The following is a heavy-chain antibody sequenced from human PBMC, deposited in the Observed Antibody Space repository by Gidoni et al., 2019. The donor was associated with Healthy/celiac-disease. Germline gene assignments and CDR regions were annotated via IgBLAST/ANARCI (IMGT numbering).Heavy chain of an antibody. CDR1: AFTFSSYG. V-gene: IGHV3-33*01. J-gene: IGHJ6*02. CDR3: ARKGYYYYGMDV. Sequence: QVQLVESGGGVVQPGRSLRLSCAASAFTFSSYGMHWVRQAPGKGLEWVAVIWYDGSNKYYADSVKGRFTISRDNSKNTLYLQMNSLRAEDTAVYYCARKGYYYYGMDVWGQGTTVTVSS. CDR2: IWYDGSNK.